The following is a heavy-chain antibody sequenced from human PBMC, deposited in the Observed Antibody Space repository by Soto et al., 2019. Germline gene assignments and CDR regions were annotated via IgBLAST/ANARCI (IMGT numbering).Heavy chain of an antibody. J-gene: IGHJ3*02. V-gene: IGHV2-5*02. D-gene: IGHD4-17*01. Sequence: QITFKESGPTLVKPTQTLTLTCTFSGFSLSTSGGGLGWIRQPPGKALEWLALIYWDDDKRYSPSLKSRLTITKDTSKNKVVLTMTNMDTVDTATYYCAHRTFDFVDGGAAFDSWGQGTMVTVSS. CDR2: IYWDDDK. CDR3: AHRTFDFVDGGAAFDS. CDR1: GFSLSTSGGG.